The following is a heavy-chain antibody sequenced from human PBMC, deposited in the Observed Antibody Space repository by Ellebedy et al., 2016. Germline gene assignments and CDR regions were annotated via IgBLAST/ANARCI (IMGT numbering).Heavy chain of an antibody. J-gene: IGHJ4*02. V-gene: IGHV4-61*05. Sequence: SETLSLTCTVSGGSISSSSDYWGWIRQPPGKGLEWIGYIYYSGSTNYNPSLKSRVTISVDTSKNEFSLKLSSVTAADTAVYYCARHGLGSSGLEYWGQGTLVTVSS. CDR2: IYYSGST. CDR1: GGSISSSSDY. D-gene: IGHD3-22*01. CDR3: ARHGLGSSGLEY.